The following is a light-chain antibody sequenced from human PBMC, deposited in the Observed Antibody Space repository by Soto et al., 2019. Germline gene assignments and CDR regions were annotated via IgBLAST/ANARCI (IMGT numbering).Light chain of an antibody. V-gene: IGLV2-11*01. Sequence: QSALTQPASVSGSPGQSITISCTGTSSDVGGYNYVSWYQQHPGKAPKLMIYDVSKRPSGVPDRFSGSKSGNTASLTISGLQAEDEADYYCCSYAGSRYVFGTGTKVTVL. CDR2: DVS. CDR1: SSDVGGYNY. CDR3: CSYAGSRYV. J-gene: IGLJ1*01.